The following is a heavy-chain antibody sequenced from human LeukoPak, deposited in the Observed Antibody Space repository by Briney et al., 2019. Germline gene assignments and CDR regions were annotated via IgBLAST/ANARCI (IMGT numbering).Heavy chain of an antibody. J-gene: IGHJ6*02. CDR2: ISYDGSNK. CDR1: GFTFSSYG. CDR3: ARDTSSWSNLYYYYYGMDV. V-gene: IGHV3-30*03. Sequence: GGSLRLSCAASGFTFSSYGMHWVRQAPGKGLEWVAVISYDGSNKYYADSVKGRFTISRDNSKNTLYLQMNSLRAEDTAVYYCARDTSSWSNLYYYYYGMDVWGQGTTVTVSS. D-gene: IGHD6-13*01.